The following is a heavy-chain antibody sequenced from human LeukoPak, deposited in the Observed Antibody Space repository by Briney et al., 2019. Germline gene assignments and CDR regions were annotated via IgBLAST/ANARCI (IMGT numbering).Heavy chain of an antibody. CDR2: ISGSGGST. CDR1: GFTFSSYG. D-gene: IGHD3-22*01. CDR3: AKQGDSSGYYWYYFDY. Sequence: GGTLRLSCAASGFTFSSYGMSWVRQAPGKGLEWVSAISGSGGSTYYADSVKGRFTTSRDNSKNTLYLQMNSLRAEDTAVYYCAKQGDSSGYYWYYFDYWGQGTLVTVSS. J-gene: IGHJ4*02. V-gene: IGHV3-23*01.